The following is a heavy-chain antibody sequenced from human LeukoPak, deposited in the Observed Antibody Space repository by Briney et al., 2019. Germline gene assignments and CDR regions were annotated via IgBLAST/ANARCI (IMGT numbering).Heavy chain of an antibody. D-gene: IGHD7-27*01. CDR3: TRQGNWGLV. CDR1: GFTFSSYG. CDR2: IRSKANSYAT. Sequence: PGGSLRLSCAASGFTFSSYGMHWVRQASGKGLEWVGRIRSKANSYATAYAASVKGRFTISRDDSKNTAYLQMNSLKTEDTAVYYCTRQGNWGLVWGQGTLVTVSS. V-gene: IGHV3-73*01. J-gene: IGHJ4*02.